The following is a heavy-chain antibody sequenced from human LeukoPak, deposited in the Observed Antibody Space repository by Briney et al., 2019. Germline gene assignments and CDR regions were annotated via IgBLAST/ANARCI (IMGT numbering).Heavy chain of an antibody. J-gene: IGHJ6*03. Sequence: GESLQISCKGSGYSFTSYWIGWVRQMPGKGLEWMGIIYPGDSDTRYSPSFQGQVTISADKSISTAYLQWSSLKASDTAMYYCARHSVQPQLSYYYYYYMDVWGKGTTVTISS. CDR2: IYPGDSDT. CDR1: GYSFTSYW. D-gene: IGHD6-13*01. V-gene: IGHV5-51*01. CDR3: ARHSVQPQLSYYYYYYMDV.